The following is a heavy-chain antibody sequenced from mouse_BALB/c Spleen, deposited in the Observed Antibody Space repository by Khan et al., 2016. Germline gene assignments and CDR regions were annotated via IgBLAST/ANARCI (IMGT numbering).Heavy chain of an antibody. CDR1: GYTFTTAG. CDR2: INTHSGVP. CDR3: ARCGNFFHWYFDV. V-gene: IGHV9-4*02. J-gene: IGHJ1*01. Sequence: QIQLVQSGPELKKPGETVRISCKASGYTFTTAGMQWVQKMPGKGLQWIGWINTHSGVPKYAEDFKGRFAFSLETSASTAYLQISNLKNEDTATYFCARCGNFFHWYFDVWGAGTTVTVSS. D-gene: IGHD2-1*01.